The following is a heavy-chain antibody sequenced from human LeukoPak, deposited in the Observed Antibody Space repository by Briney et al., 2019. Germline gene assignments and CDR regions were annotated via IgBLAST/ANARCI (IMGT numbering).Heavy chain of an antibody. CDR3: ARSGYSDYYYGMDV. CDR1: GFTFRNYS. V-gene: IGHV3-48*01. Sequence: GGSLRLSCAASGFTFRNYSMNWVRQAPGKGLEWISYTYRTGTKLYANSVKGRFTISRDNAKNSLYLQMNSLRAEDTAVYYCARSGYSDYYYGMDVWGQGTTVTVSS. CDR2: TYRTGTK. D-gene: IGHD4-11*01. J-gene: IGHJ6*02.